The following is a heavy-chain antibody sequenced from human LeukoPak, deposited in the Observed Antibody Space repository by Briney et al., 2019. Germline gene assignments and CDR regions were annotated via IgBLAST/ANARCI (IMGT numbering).Heavy chain of an antibody. D-gene: IGHD1-26*01. J-gene: IGHJ4*02. V-gene: IGHV3-23*01. Sequence: GGSLRLSCAASGFTFTSYAMSWVRQAPGRGLEWVSAISGSGGSTYYADSVKGRFTISRDNSKNTLYLQMNSLRAEDTAVYYCAKALQCELLFPHWGQGTLVTVSS. CDR1: GFTFTSYA. CDR2: ISGSGGST. CDR3: AKALQCELLFPH.